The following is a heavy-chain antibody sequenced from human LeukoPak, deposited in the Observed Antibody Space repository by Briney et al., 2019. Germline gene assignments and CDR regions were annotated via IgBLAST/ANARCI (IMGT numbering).Heavy chain of an antibody. CDR2: INPSGGST. J-gene: IGHJ3*02. V-gene: IGHV1-46*01. CDR1: GYTFTSYY. Sequence: ASVKVSCKASGYTFTSYYMHWVRQAPGQGLEWMGIINPSGGSTSYARKFQGRVTMTRDTSTSTVYMELSSLRSEDTAVYYCARAAYEEGPNGAFDIWGQGTMVTVSS. D-gene: IGHD3-22*01. CDR3: ARAAYEEGPNGAFDI.